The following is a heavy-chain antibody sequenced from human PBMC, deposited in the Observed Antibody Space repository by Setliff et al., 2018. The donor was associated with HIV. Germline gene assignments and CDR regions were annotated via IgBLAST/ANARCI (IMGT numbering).Heavy chain of an antibody. CDR1: GGSISTSY. Sequence: SETLSLTCTVSGGSISTSYWNWIRQPPGKGLEWIASIYISGTTNYNPSLKSRVTISLDTSRNQFSLKLGSVTAADTAMYYCAREHCSGGSCNGFEIWGQGTMVTVSS. J-gene: IGHJ3*02. D-gene: IGHD2-15*01. CDR3: AREHCSGGSCNGFEI. V-gene: IGHV4-4*08. CDR2: IYISGTT.